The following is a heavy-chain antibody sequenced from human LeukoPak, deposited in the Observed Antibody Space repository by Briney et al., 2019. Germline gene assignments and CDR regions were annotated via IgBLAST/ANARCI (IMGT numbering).Heavy chain of an antibody. J-gene: IGHJ6*03. D-gene: IGHD3-3*01. CDR2: IYYSGST. V-gene: IGHV4-59*01. Sequence: PSETLSLTCAVYGGSFSGYYWSWIRQPPGKGLEWIGYIYYSGSTNYNPSLKSRVTISVDTSKNQFSLKLSSVTAADTAVYYCARAWNYYYYYMDVWGKGTTVTVSS. CDR3: ARAWNYYYYYMDV. CDR1: GGSFSGYY.